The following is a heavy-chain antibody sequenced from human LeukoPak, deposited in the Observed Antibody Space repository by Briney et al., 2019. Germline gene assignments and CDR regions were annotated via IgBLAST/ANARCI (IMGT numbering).Heavy chain of an antibody. Sequence: PSETLSLTCTVSGGSISSSSYYWGWIRQPPGKGLEWIGSIYYSGSTYYNPSLKRRVTISVDTSKNQFSLKLSSVTAADTAVYYCARRLLETYYDIWGVLQYGMDVWGQGTTVTVSS. CDR3: ARRLLETYYDIWGVLQYGMDV. J-gene: IGHJ6*02. D-gene: IGHD3-9*01. CDR2: IYYSGST. CDR1: GGSISSSSYY. V-gene: IGHV4-39*01.